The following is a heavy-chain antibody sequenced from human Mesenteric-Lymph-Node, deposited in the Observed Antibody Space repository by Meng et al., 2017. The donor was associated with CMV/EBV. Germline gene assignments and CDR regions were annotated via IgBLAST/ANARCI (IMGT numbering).Heavy chain of an antibody. Sequence: GGSLRLSCAASRFTFTNYWMSWVRQAPGKGLEWVANIKQDGSEKYYVDSVKGRFTISRDNAKNSLYLQMNSLRAEDTAVYYCASHGHYDFWSAYSPYYYYAIDVWGQGTTVTVSS. V-gene: IGHV3-7*01. D-gene: IGHD3-3*01. CDR1: RFTFTNYW. J-gene: IGHJ6*02. CDR2: IKQDGSEK. CDR3: ASHGHYDFWSAYSPYYYYAIDV.